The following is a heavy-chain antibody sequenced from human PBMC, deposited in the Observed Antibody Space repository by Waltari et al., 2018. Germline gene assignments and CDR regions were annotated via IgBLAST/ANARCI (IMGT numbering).Heavy chain of an antibody. CDR3: ARAPRKRFLEWLLSRTLDY. CDR2: MKPNRGNT. CDR1: GYTFTSYD. J-gene: IGHJ4*02. D-gene: IGHD3-3*01. V-gene: IGHV1-8*01. Sequence: QVQLVQSGAEVKKPGASVKVSCKASGYTFTSYDINWVRQATGQGLEWMGWMKPNRGNTGYAQKFQGRVTMTRNTSISTAYMELSSLRSEDTAVYYCARAPRKRFLEWLLSRTLDYWGQGTLVTVSS.